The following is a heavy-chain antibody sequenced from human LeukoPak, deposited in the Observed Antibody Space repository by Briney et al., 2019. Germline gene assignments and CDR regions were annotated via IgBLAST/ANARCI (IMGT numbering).Heavy chain of an antibody. D-gene: IGHD5-12*01. CDR1: RFTFNNYA. CDR3: AKEAYSGYPDY. Sequence: GGSLRLSCAASRFTFNNYAMSWVRRAPGKGLEWVAFIRYDGSNKYYTDSVQGRFSISRDNSKNTLFLQMNSLRVEDTAVYHCAKEAYSGYPDYWGQGTLVTVSS. CDR2: IRYDGSNK. J-gene: IGHJ4*02. V-gene: IGHV3-30*02.